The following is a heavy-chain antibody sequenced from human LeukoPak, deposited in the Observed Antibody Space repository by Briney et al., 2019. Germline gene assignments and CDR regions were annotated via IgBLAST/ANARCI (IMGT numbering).Heavy chain of an antibody. V-gene: IGHV3-33*01. D-gene: IGHD3-3*01. J-gene: IGHJ4*02. Sequence: GGSLRLSCVASGFSFSTYAMHWVRRAPGKGLEWVAVMWYDGSKKYYAESVQGRFTISRDTSKNTLYLQMNNVRPEDTAVYYCAREGPRFLKHYFDYWGQGTLVTVSS. CDR2: MWYDGSKK. CDR3: AREGPRFLKHYFDY. CDR1: GFSFSTYA.